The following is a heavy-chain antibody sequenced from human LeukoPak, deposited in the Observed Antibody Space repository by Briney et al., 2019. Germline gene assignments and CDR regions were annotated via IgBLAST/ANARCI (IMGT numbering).Heavy chain of an antibody. V-gene: IGHV3-30*18. D-gene: IGHD6-13*01. CDR2: ISYDGSNK. CDR1: VFTFIWHD. J-gene: IGHJ3*02. Sequence: GGSLMLSFVAPVFTFIWHDMDSVRQAPGKGLEWVAVISYDGSNKYYADSVKGRFTISRDNSKNTLYLQMNSLRTEDTAVYYCAKGVSSSWSNDAFDIWGQGTMVTVSS. CDR3: AKGVSSSWSNDAFDI.